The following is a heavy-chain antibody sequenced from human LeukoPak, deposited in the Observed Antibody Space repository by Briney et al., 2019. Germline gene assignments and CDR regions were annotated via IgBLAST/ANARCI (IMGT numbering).Heavy chain of an antibody. D-gene: IGHD3-22*01. Sequence: SVKVSCKASGGTFSSYAISWVRQAPGQGLEWMGGIIPIFGTANYAQKFQGRVTITADESTSTAYMELSSLRSEDTAVYYCARGSNLYDSREYFQHWGQGTLVTDSS. J-gene: IGHJ1*01. V-gene: IGHV1-69*13. CDR3: ARGSNLYDSREYFQH. CDR1: GGTFSSYA. CDR2: IIPIFGTA.